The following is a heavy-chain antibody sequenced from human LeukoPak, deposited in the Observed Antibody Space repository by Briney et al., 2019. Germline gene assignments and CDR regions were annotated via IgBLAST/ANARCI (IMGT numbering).Heavy chain of an antibody. CDR1: GFTFSDYG. CDR2: IWYDGSKK. CDR3: KRRDGDNDRGFDY. J-gene: IGHJ4*02. V-gene: IGHV3-33*01. Sequence: GTSRRLSCAASGFTFSDYGMHWVRQAPGKGLEWVAVIWYDGSKKYYADSVKGRFTISRDNSKNTLYLQMNSLRAEDTAVYYCKRRDGDNDRGFDYWGQGTLVTVSS. D-gene: IGHD4-23*01.